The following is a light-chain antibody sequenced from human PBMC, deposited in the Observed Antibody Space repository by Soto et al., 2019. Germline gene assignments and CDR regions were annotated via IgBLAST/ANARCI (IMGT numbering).Light chain of an antibody. Sequence: EIVRTQSPATLSVSPGERATLSCRASQSVSSNLAWYQQKPVQAPRLLIYGASTRATGMPARFSGSGSGTAFTLTSRSLQSEDFAVYYCQQYNNWPLTFGGGTKVEIK. CDR2: GAS. J-gene: IGKJ4*01. V-gene: IGKV3-15*01. CDR1: QSVSSN. CDR3: QQYNNWPLT.